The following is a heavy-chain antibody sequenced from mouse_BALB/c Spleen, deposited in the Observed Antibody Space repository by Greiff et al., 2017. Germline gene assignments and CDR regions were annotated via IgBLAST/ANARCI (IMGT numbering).Heavy chain of an antibody. J-gene: IGHJ1*01. CDR2: IWTGGGT. D-gene: IGHD2-1*01. Sequence: VKLVESGPGLVAPSQSLSITCTVSGFSLTSYDISWIRQPPGKGLEWLGVIWTGGGTNYNSAFMSRLSISKDNSKSQVFLKMNSLQTDDTAIYYCVRDHYGNYGWYFDVWGAGTTVTVSS. CDR1: GFSLTSYD. CDR3: VRDHYGNYGWYFDV. V-gene: IGHV2-9-2*01.